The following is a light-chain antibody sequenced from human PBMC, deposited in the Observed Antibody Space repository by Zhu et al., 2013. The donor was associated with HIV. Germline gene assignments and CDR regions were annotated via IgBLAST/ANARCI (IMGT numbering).Light chain of an antibody. J-gene: IGLJ3*02. CDR3: QSYDSSLSGRV. CDR1: SSNIGAGYS. CDR2: EDN. V-gene: IGLV1-40*01. Sequence: QSVLTQPPSVSGAPGQRVTISCTGSSSNIGAGYSVHWYQQFPGSVPKLLIYEDNKRPSGVPDRFSGSKSGASGSLAITGLQAEDEADYYCQSYDSSLSGRVFGGGTEVTVL.